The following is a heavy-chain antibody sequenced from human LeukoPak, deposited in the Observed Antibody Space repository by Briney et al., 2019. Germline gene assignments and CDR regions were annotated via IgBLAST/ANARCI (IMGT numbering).Heavy chain of an antibody. J-gene: IGHJ6*03. CDR3: ARGPPIVVVITTLYYYYYMDV. V-gene: IGHV1-18*01. CDR2: ISAYNGNT. D-gene: IGHD3-22*01. CDR1: GYTFTSYG. Sequence: ASVKVSCKASGYTFTSYGISWVRQAPGQGLEWMGWISAYNGNTNYAQKLQGRVTMTTDTSTSTAYMELRSLRSDDTAVYYCARGPPIVVVITTLYYYYYMDVWGKWTTVTVSS.